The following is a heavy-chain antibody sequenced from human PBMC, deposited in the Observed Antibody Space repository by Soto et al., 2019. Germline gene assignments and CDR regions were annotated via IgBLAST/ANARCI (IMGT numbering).Heavy chain of an antibody. CDR2: ISYDGSSK. V-gene: IGHV3-30-3*01. CDR1: GFILSSYA. D-gene: IGHD4-17*01. J-gene: IGHJ5*02. Sequence: SLRLSCAASGFILSSYAMHWVRQAPGKGLEWVAVISYDGSSKYYADSVKGRFTISRDNSKNTLYLQMNSLSVEDTAVYYCTRADPTVTMSVFDPWGQGTRVTVSS. CDR3: TRADPTVTMSVFDP.